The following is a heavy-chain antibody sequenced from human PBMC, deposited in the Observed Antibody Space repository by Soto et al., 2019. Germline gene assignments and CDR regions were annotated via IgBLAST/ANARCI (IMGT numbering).Heavy chain of an antibody. Sequence: EVQLVESGGGLVQPGGSLRLSCSASGFTFSSYDMHWVRQGPGKGLEWVSAIGTAVDTNYSGSVKGRFTISRENAKNSLYLQMNSLRAGDTAIYFCARAIGPTLFDYWGQGPLVTVSS. CDR1: GFTFSSYD. CDR2: IGTAVDT. V-gene: IGHV3-13*04. D-gene: IGHD3-22*01. J-gene: IGHJ4*02. CDR3: ARAIGPTLFDY.